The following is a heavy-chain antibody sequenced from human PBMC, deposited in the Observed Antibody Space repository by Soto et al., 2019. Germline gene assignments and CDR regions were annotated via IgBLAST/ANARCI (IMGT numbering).Heavy chain of an antibody. Sequence: GGSLRLSCAASGFTFSNSAMTWVRQAPGKGLEWVSGMSSGGDKIYYADSVKGRFTISRDNSRDTLYLQMSSLRPEDTAVYYCAKLEGYYYGAPYYFDYWGQGTLVTVSS. CDR1: GFTFSNSA. J-gene: IGHJ4*02. D-gene: IGHD3-22*01. CDR3: AKLEGYYYGAPYYFDY. CDR2: MSSGGDKI. V-gene: IGHV3-23*01.